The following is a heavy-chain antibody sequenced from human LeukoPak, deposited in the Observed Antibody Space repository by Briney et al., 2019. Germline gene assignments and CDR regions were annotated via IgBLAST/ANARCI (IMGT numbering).Heavy chain of an antibody. J-gene: IGHJ4*02. CDR1: GGSISSTAYY. V-gene: IGHV4-39*01. D-gene: IGHD2-2*01. CDR3: ARQVSYSTSLLGYYFDY. CDR2: MYYSGNT. Sequence: SETLSLTCTVSGGSISSTAYYWGWIRQPPGKGLEWIGSMYYSGNTYHNPSLKSRVTMSVDTPKNQFSLKLTSVTAADTAMFYCARQVSYSTSLLGYYFDYWGQGILVTVSS.